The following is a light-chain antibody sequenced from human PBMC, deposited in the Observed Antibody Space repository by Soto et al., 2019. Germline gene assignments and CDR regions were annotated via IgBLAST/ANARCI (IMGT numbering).Light chain of an antibody. CDR3: GTWDNSLPGWV. J-gene: IGLJ3*02. CDR2: DSD. Sequence: QSVLTQPPSVSAAPGQKVTISCSGSSSNIGNNYVSWYQQVPGTAPKLLIFDSDKRPSGIPDRFSGSKPGTSATLGVTGLQTGDEADYYCGTWDNSLPGWVFGGGTKLTVL. V-gene: IGLV1-51*01. CDR1: SSNIGNNY.